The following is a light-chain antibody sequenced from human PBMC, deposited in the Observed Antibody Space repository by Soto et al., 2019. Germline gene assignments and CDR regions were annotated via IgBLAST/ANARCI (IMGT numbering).Light chain of an antibody. CDR2: EVS. CDR1: ASDVGSYKF. Sequence: QSALTQPASVSGSPGQSITISCTGTASDVGSYKFVSWYQHLPDKAPKLIIFEVSERPSGISDRFSGSKSGNTASLTISGLQAEDEADYYCCVYAANSNFLFGGGTKLTVL. CDR3: CVYAANSNFL. V-gene: IGLV2-23*02. J-gene: IGLJ2*01.